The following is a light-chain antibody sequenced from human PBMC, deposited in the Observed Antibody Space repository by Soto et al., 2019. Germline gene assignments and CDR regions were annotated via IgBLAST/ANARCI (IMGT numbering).Light chain of an antibody. CDR3: SSYTSVSTSLV. J-gene: IGLJ2*01. CDR1: TSDVGSHNF. Sequence: QSALTQPASVSASPGQSITISCTGTTSDVGSHNFVSWYQQHPGQAPKLIIYEVTDRPSGISNRFSGSKSGNTASLTISGLQAADEADYYCSSYTSVSTSLVFGGGTQLTVL. V-gene: IGLV2-14*01. CDR2: EVT.